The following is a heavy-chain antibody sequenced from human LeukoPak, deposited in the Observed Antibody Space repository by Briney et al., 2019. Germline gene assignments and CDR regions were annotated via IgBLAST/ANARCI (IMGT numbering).Heavy chain of an antibody. J-gene: IGHJ4*02. V-gene: IGHV1-2*02. CDR2: INPNSGGT. Sequence: ASVKVSCKASGYTFTGYYMHWVRQAPGQGLEWMGWINPNSGGTNYAQKFQGRVTMTRDTSISTAYMELSRLRSGDTAVYYCAREGGSIAARHLDYWGQGTLVTVSS. CDR3: AREGGSIAARHLDY. CDR1: GYTFTGYY. D-gene: IGHD6-6*01.